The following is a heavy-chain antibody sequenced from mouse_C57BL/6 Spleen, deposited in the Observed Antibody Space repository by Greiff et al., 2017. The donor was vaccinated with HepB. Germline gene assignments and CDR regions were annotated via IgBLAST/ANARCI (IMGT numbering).Heavy chain of an antibody. CDR2: IDPSDSYT. D-gene: IGHD2-3*01. CDR3: ARWLLRQDYYFDY. V-gene: IGHV1-50*01. Sequence: VQLQQPGAELVKPGASVKLSCKASGYTFTSYWMQWVKQRPGQGLEWIGEIDPSDSYTNYNQKFKGKATLTVDTSSSTAYMQLSSLTSEDSAVYYCARWLLRQDYYFDYWGQGTTLTVSS. CDR1: GYTFTSYW. J-gene: IGHJ2*01.